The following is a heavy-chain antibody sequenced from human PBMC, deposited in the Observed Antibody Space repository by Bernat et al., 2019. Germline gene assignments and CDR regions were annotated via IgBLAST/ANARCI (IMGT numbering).Heavy chain of an antibody. CDR3: ARDIGMAVAGIYFDN. V-gene: IGHV3-21*05. D-gene: IGHD6-19*01. CDR2: IYTISPDI. Sequence: EVRLVESGGGLVKPGGSLRLSCAASGFTFSTYSMSWVRQAPGKGLEWISYIYTISPDIYYADSVKGRFTISRDNAKNSLYLQMRSLRAEDTAIYYCARDIGMAVAGIYFDNWGQGTLVTVSS. CDR1: GFTFSTYS. J-gene: IGHJ4*02.